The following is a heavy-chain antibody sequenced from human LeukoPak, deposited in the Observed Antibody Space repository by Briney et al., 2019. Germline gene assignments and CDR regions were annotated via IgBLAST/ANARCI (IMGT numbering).Heavy chain of an antibody. CDR3: ARASYYYDSSGYLSDY. D-gene: IGHD3-22*01. V-gene: IGHV1-69*05. CDR2: IIPIFGTA. J-gene: IGHJ4*02. Sequence: ASVKVSCKASGGTFSSYAISWVRQAPGQGLEWMGGIIPIFGTANYAQKFQGRVTITTDESTSTAYMELSSLRSEDTAVYYCARASYYYDSSGYLSDYWGQGTLVTVSS. CDR1: GGTFSSYA.